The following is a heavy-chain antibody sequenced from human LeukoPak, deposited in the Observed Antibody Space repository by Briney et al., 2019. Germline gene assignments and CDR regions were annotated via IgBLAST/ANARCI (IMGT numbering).Heavy chain of an antibody. D-gene: IGHD2-2*01. V-gene: IGHV1-2*02. CDR3: ARAVFRPAAVDY. CDR1: GYTFTGYY. Sequence: ASVTVSCKASGYTFTGYYMHWLRQAPGQGLEWMGWINPNSGGTNYAQKFQGRVTMTRDTSISTAYMELSRLRSDDTAVYYCARAVFRPAAVDYWGQGTLVTVSS. CDR2: INPNSGGT. J-gene: IGHJ4*02.